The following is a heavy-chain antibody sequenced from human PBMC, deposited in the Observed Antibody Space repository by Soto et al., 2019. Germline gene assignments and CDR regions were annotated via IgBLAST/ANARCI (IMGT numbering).Heavy chain of an antibody. CDR1: GFTFSSYG. J-gene: IGHJ4*02. Sequence: QVQLVESGGGVVQPGRSLRLSCAASGFTFSSYGMHWVRQAPGKGLEWVAVISYDGSNKYYADSVKGRFTISRDNSKNTLYLQMNSLRAEDTAVYYCAKGSSGGFWGQGTLATVSS. D-gene: IGHD3-16*01. CDR2: ISYDGSNK. CDR3: AKGSSGGF. V-gene: IGHV3-30*18.